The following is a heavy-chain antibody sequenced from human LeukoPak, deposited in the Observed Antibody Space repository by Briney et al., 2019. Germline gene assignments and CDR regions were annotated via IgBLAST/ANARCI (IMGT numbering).Heavy chain of an antibody. D-gene: IGHD2-15*01. CDR2: ISGDGGST. CDR3: AVVDSNFDY. V-gene: IGHV3-43*02. Sequence: GGSLRLSCVASGFTFDDYAMHWVRQAPGKGLEWVALISGDGGSTYYADSVKGRFTISRDNTKNSLYLHMNSLRTEDTALYYCAVVDSNFDYWGQGSMAAVSS. J-gene: IGHJ4*02. CDR1: GFTFDDYA.